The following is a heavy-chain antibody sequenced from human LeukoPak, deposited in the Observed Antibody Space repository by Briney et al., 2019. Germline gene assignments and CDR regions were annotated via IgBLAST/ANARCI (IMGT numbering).Heavy chain of an antibody. D-gene: IGHD2-2*01. CDR1: GYSFTSYW. CDR3: ARQGCSSTGCYVGDYYFDY. Sequence: GESLKISCKGSGYSFTSYWIGWVRQMPGKGLEWMGIIYPGDSDTRYSPSFQGQVTISADKSISTAYLQWSSLKASDTAMYYCARQGCSSTGCYVGDYYFDYWGQGTLVTVSS. J-gene: IGHJ4*02. V-gene: IGHV5-51*01. CDR2: IYPGDSDT.